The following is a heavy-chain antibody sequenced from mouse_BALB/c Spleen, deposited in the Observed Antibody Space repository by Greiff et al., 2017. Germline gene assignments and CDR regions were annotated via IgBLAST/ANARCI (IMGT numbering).Heavy chain of an antibody. CDR1: GFAFSSYD. CDR3: ARPGLGNYWYFDV. CDR2: ISSGGGST. J-gene: IGHJ1*01. V-gene: IGHV5-12-1*01. D-gene: IGHD2-1*01. Sequence: EVKLVESGGGLVKPGGSLKLSCAASGFAFSSYDMSWVRQTPEKRLEWVAYISSGGGSTYYPDTVKGRFTISRDNAKNTLYLQMSSLKSEDTAMYYCARPGLGNYWYFDVWGAGTTVTVSS.